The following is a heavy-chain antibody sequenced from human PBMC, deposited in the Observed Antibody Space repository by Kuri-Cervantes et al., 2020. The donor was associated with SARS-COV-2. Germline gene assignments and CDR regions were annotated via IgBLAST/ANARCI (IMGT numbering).Heavy chain of an antibody. CDR1: GDSISSTY. D-gene: IGHD6-13*01. V-gene: IGHV4-59*01. J-gene: IGHJ3*02. CDR3: ARDHGSFRITAAGIDAFDI. Sequence: SETLSLTCDVSGDSISSTYWSWIRQPPGKGLEWIGYIYYSGSTNYNPSLKSRVTISVDTSKNQLSLKLSSVTAADTAVYYCARDHGSFRITAAGIDAFDIWGQGTMVTVSS. CDR2: IYYSGST.